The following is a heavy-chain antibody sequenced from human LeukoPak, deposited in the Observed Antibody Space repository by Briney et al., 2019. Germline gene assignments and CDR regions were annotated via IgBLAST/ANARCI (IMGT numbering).Heavy chain of an antibody. CDR2: IYPGDSDT. CDR1: GYSFTSYW. J-gene: IGHJ3*02. V-gene: IGHV5-51*01. Sequence: GEPLKISCKSSGYSFTSYWIGWVRQMPGKSLEWMAIIYPGDSDTRYSPSFQGQVTISADKSITTAYLQWSSLKASDTAMYYCARQRDPTGTTGLSSPFDIWGQGTMVTVSS. CDR3: ARQRDPTGTTGLSSPFDI. D-gene: IGHD1-1*01.